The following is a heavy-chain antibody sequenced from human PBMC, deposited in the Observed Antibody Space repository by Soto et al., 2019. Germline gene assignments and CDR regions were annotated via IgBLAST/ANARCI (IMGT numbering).Heavy chain of an antibody. J-gene: IGHJ4*02. CDR1: GGTFSSYA. D-gene: IGHD2-21*02. CDR3: ARGGLAYCGGDCYSRY. Sequence: QVQLVQSGAEVKKPGSSVKVSCKASGGTFSSYAISWVRQAPGQGLEWMGGIIPIFGTANYAQKFQGRVTITADEAPSTASREMSSLRSEDTAVYYCARGGLAYCGGDCYSRYWGQGTLVTVSS. CDR2: IIPIFGTA. V-gene: IGHV1-69*12.